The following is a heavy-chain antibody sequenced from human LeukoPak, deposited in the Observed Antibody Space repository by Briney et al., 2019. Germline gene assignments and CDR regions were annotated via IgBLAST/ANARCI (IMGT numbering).Heavy chain of an antibody. D-gene: IGHD5-18*01. CDR3: AKGIQLWLTFDY. CDR1: GFTFSSYA. Sequence: GGSLRLSCAASGFTFSSYAMSWVRQAPGKGLEWVAVISYDGSNKYYADSVKGRFTISRDNSKNTLYLQMNSLRAEDTAVYYCAKGIQLWLTFDYWGQGTLVTVSS. J-gene: IGHJ4*02. V-gene: IGHV3-30*18. CDR2: ISYDGSNK.